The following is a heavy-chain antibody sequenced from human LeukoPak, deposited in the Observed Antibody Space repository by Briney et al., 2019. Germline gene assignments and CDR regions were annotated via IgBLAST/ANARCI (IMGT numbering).Heavy chain of an antibody. Sequence: PGGSLRLSCAASGFTFSSYSMNWVRQAPGKGLEWVSSISTSSSYIYYADSLKGRFTISRDNAKNSLYLQMNSLRVEDTAVYYCARGIAATGTLLDYWGQGTLVTVSS. CDR3: ARGIAATGTLLDY. CDR1: GFTFSSYS. CDR2: ISTSSSYI. D-gene: IGHD6-13*01. J-gene: IGHJ4*02. V-gene: IGHV3-21*01.